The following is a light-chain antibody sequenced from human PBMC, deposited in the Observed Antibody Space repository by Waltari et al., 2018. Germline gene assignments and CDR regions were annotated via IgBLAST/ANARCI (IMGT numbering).Light chain of an antibody. CDR1: NIGSKS. CDR3: QLWDYTTDHWV. Sequence: SFVLTQTPSVSVAPGNTARITWGGDNIGSKSVHWYQRKPGQAPGLVVHDDRDRSPGVPERISGSNSGNTATLTISSVDVGDEADYYCQLWDYTTDHWVFGGGTKLTVL. V-gene: IGLV3-21*03. J-gene: IGLJ3*02. CDR2: DDR.